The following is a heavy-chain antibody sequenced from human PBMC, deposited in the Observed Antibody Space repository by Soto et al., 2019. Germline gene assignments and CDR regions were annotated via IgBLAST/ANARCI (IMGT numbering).Heavy chain of an antibody. V-gene: IGHV1-18*04. D-gene: IGHD2-2*02. CDR2: ISAYNGNT. J-gene: IGHJ4*02. CDR3: ARDRRSAVPAAIHGY. CDR1: GYTFTSYG. Sequence: QVQLVQSGAEVKKPGASVKVSCKASGYTFTSYGISWVRQAPGQGLEWMGWISAYNGNTNYAQKLQGRVTMTTDTSTSTAYMERRSLRSDDTAVYYCARDRRSAVPAAIHGYWGQGTLVTVSS.